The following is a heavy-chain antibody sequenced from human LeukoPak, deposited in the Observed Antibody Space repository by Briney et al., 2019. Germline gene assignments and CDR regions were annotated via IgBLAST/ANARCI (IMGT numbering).Heavy chain of an antibody. CDR1: GFTFTSYA. J-gene: IGHJ6*03. CDR2: ISASGGST. Sequence: GGSLRLSCAASGFTFTSYAMSWVRQAPKKGLEWVSVISASGGSTNYADSVKGRFTISRDNSKSTLYLQMNSLRAEDSAVYYCAKNYGSGSSVKYYYYMDVWGKGTTVTVSS. CDR3: AKNYGSGSSVKYYYYMDV. D-gene: IGHD3-10*01. V-gene: IGHV3-23*01.